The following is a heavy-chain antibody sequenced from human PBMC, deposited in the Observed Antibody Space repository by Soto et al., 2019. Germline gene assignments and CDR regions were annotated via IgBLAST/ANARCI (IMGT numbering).Heavy chain of an antibody. J-gene: IGHJ6*02. Sequence: SETLSLTCAVYGGSFSGCYWSWIRQPPGKGLEWIGEINHSGSTNYNPSLKSRVTISVDTSKNQFSLKLSSVTAADTAVYYCARHTPGPNFYYGMDVWGQGTTVTVSS. CDR3: ARHTPGPNFYYGMDV. V-gene: IGHV4-34*01. CDR2: INHSGST. CDR1: GGSFSGCY.